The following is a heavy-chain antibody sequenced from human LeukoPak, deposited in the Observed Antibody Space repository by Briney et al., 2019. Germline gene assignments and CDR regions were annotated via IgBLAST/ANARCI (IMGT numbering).Heavy chain of an antibody. D-gene: IGHD3-22*01. V-gene: IGHV3-15*01. CDR1: GFTFSNAW. Sequence: GGSLRLSCAASGFTFSNAWMSWVRQAPGKGLEWVGRIKSKTDGGTTDYAAPVKGRFTISRDDSKNTLYLQMNSLKTEDTAVYYWTPDGYYDCSGYDYWGQGTLVTVSS. J-gene: IGHJ4*02. CDR3: TPDGYYDCSGYDY. CDR2: IKSKTDGGTT.